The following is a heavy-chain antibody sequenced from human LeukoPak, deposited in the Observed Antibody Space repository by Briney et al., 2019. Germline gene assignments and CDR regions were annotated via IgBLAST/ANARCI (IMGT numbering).Heavy chain of an antibody. Sequence: GGSLRLSCAASGFTFCSYTINWVRQAPGKGLEWVSSITSSSSYIYYADSLKGRFTISRDNAKNSLYLQMNSLRAEDTAVYYCARDGGYCSGGSCYYYGMDVWGQGTTVTVSS. CDR1: GFTFCSYT. D-gene: IGHD2-15*01. CDR2: ITSSSSYI. V-gene: IGHV3-21*01. J-gene: IGHJ6*02. CDR3: ARDGGYCSGGSCYYYGMDV.